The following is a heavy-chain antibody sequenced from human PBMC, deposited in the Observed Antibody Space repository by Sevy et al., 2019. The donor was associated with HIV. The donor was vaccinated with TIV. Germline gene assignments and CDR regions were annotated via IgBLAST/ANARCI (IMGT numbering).Heavy chain of an antibody. D-gene: IGHD3-10*01. CDR2: IIPIFGTA. J-gene: IGHJ6*02. Sequence: ASVKVSCKASGGTFSSYAISWVRRAPGQGLEWMGGIIPIFGTANYAQKFQGRVTITADESTSTAYMELSSLRSEETAVYYCARDYPAGWFGSIDYYYGMDVWGQGTTVTVSS. CDR3: ARDYPAGWFGSIDYYYGMDV. V-gene: IGHV1-69*13. CDR1: GGTFSSYA.